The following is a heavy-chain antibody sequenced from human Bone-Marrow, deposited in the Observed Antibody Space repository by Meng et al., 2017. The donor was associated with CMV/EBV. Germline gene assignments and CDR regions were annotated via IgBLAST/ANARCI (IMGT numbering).Heavy chain of an antibody. D-gene: IGHD2-2*03. CDR1: GYTFTGYY. CDR3: AMDGAV. J-gene: IGHJ4*02. V-gene: IGHV3-33*01. CDR2: IWYDGSNE. Sequence: SCKSSGYTFTGYYMHWVRQAPGKGLEWVAVIWYDGSNEYYIDTVKGRFTISRDNSKNMLYLEMNSLTTEDSAVYYCAMDGAVWGQGTLVTVSS.